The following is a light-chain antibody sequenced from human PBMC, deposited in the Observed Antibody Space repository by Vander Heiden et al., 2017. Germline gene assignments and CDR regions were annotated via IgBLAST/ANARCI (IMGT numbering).Light chain of an antibody. V-gene: IGKV4-1*01. CDR2: WAS. CDR3: QQYYSTPPYT. CDR1: QSVLYSSNNKNY. Sequence: DLVMTQSPDSLAVSLGERATINFKSSQSVLYSSNNKNYLAWYQQKPGQPPKLLIYWASTRESGVPDRFSGSGSGTDFTLTISSLQAEDVAVYYCQQYYSTPPYTFGQGTKLEIK. J-gene: IGKJ2*01.